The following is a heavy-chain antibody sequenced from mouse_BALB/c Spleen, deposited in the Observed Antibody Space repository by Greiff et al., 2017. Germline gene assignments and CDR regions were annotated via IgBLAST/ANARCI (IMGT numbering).Heavy chain of an antibody. CDR2: ILPGSGST. D-gene: IGHD4-1*01. V-gene: IGHV1-9*01. CDR1: GYTFSSYW. Sequence: VKLQESGAELMKPGASVKISCKATGYTFSSYWIEWVKQRPGHGLEWIGEILPGSGSTNYNEKFKGKATFTADTSSNTAYMQLSSLTSEDSAVYYCARGKPPGSEGFAYWGQGTLVTVSA. J-gene: IGHJ3*01. CDR3: ARGKPPGSEGFAY.